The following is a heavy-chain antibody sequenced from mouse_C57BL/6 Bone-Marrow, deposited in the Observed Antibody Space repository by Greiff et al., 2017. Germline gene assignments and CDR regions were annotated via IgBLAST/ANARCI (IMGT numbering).Heavy chain of an antibody. CDR1: GYTFTSYW. CDR3: SRPRHYYGNYYAMDY. D-gene: IGHD1-1*01. Sequence: QVQLQQPGAELVKPGASVKVSCKASGYTFTSYWMHWVKQRPGQGLEWIGRIHPSDSDTNYNQKFKGKATLTVDKSSSTAYMQLSSLTSEDSAVYYCSRPRHYYGNYYAMDYWGQGTSVTVSS. V-gene: IGHV1-74*01. J-gene: IGHJ4*01. CDR2: IHPSDSDT.